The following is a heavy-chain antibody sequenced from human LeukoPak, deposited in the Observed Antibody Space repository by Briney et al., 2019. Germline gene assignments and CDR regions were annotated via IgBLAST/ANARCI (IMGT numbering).Heavy chain of an antibody. CDR1: GFTFRSFW. V-gene: IGHV3-7*03. J-gene: IGHJ4*02. D-gene: IGHD6-13*01. CDR3: ARGPLIAAAGTW. Sequence: GGSLRLSCSGFGFTFRSFWMSWVRQAPGEGLEWVAKINQDGTEKAYVDSVRGRFTISRDNAKNSLFLQMNSLRAEDTAVYYCARGPLIAAAGTWWGQGTLVTVSS. CDR2: INQDGTEK.